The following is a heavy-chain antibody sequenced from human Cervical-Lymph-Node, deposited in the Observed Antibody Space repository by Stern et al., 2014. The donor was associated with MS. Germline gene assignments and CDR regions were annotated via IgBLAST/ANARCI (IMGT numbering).Heavy chain of an antibody. CDR2: SYYSGST. J-gene: IGHJ4*01. D-gene: IGHD2/OR15-2a*01. Sequence: VQLVESGPGLVKPSGTLSLTCAGSGGSITNSYWTWIRPPPGKGLEWIGYSYYSGSTIYNPSLKSRVTISVDTSKNQFSLKLSSVTAADTAVYYCARDKGMFFLWGQGTLVTVSS. CDR1: GGSITNSY. V-gene: IGHV4-59*01. CDR3: ARDKGMFFL.